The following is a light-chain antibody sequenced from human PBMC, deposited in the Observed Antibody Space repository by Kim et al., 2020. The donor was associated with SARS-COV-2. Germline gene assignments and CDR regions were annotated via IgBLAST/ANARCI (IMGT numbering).Light chain of an antibody. V-gene: IGLV1-51*01. CDR3: GTWDSSLSAG. CDR2: DNN. Sequence: QSVLTQPPSVSAAPGQKVTISCSGSSSNIGNNYVSWYQQLPGTAHKLLIYDNNKRPSGIPDRFSGSKSGTSATLGITGLQTGDEADYYCGTWDSSLSAGFGGGTQLTVL. CDR1: SSNIGNNY. J-gene: IGLJ3*02.